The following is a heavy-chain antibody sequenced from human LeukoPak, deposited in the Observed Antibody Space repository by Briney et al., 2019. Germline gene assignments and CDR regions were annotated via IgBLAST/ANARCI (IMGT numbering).Heavy chain of an antibody. J-gene: IGHJ4*02. CDR1: GYSISSGYY. D-gene: IGHD3-22*01. CDR2: IYHSGST. CDR3: ARDHADYYDSSGYFDY. Sequence: PSETLSLTCTVSGYSISSGYYWGWLRQPPGKGLEWIGSIYHSGSTYYNPSLKSRVTIAVDTSKNQFSLKLSSVTAADTAVYYCARDHADYYDSSGYFDYWGQGTLVTVSS. V-gene: IGHV4-38-2*02.